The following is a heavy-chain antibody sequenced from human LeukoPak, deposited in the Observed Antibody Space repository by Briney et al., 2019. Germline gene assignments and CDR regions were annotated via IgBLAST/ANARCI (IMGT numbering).Heavy chain of an antibody. CDR1: GFTFSSYG. Sequence: PGRSLRLSCAASGFTFSSYGMHWVRQAPGKGLGWVAVISFDGSDKYYADSVKGRFTISTDISKNTLYLEMNSLRADDTAMYYCARAQLEYCSTTSCYVFDSWGQGTLVTVSS. D-gene: IGHD2-2*01. J-gene: IGHJ4*02. CDR3: ARAQLEYCSTTSCYVFDS. V-gene: IGHV3-30*19. CDR2: ISFDGSDK.